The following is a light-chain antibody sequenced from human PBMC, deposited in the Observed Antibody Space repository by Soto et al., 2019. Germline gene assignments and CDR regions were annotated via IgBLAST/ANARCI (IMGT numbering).Light chain of an antibody. Sequence: QAVVTQSSSASASLGSSVKLTCTLSSGHSTYIIVWHQQLPGKAPRYLMKPEGSVSYNKGSVIPDRFSGFSAGADRYLTITNLLFEDEADYYFETWDTNVVVFGGGTQLTV. CDR1: SGHSTYI. CDR2: PEGSVSY. V-gene: IGLV4-60*02. J-gene: IGLJ2*01. CDR3: ETWDTNVVV.